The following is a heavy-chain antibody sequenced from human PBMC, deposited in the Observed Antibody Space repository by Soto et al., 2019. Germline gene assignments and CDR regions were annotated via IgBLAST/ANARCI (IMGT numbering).Heavy chain of an antibody. Sequence: GGPLRLSCSGTGFVFSDAVINWVRQAPGKGLEWVSSTGGSTNYADSVKGRFTISRDNSQNTLHLQMNSLGVEDTAVYYCATGRGDYWGQGTMVTVSS. V-gene: IGHV3-23*01. J-gene: IGHJ4*02. CDR1: GFVFSDAV. CDR2: TGGST. CDR3: ATGRGDY.